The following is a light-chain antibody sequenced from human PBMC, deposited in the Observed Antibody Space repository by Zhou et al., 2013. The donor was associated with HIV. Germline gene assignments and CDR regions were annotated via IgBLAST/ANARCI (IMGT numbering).Light chain of an antibody. J-gene: IGLJ1*01. CDR2: DVN. CDR3: CSYSNSDTPFV. Sequence: QSALTQPASVSGSPGQSITISCSGTSSDVGGYHYVSWYQQHPGKAPKVIIFDVNDRPSGVSHRFSGSKSGSTASLTISGLQAEDEADYYCCSYSNSDTPFVFGTGPRSPS. V-gene: IGLV2-14*03. CDR1: SSDVGGYHY.